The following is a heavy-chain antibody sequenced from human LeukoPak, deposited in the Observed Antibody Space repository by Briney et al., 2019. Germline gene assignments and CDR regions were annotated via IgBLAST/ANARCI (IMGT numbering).Heavy chain of an antibody. CDR3: ARNRFLEWYFDY. Sequence: PGGSLRLSCTASTFTVSSAYMSWVRQAPGKGLEWISVIYGGGTTYYADSVKGRFTISRDNSKNTLYLRMHRMRAEHTAVYYCARNRFLEWYFDYWGQGTLVTVSS. V-gene: IGHV3-66*01. CDR2: IYGGGTT. CDR1: TFTVSSAY. J-gene: IGHJ4*02. D-gene: IGHD3-3*01.